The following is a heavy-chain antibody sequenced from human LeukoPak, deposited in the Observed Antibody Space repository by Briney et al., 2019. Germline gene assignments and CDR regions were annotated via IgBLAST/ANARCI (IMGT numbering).Heavy chain of an antibody. CDR3: TREVGGAEAAFDY. D-gene: IGHD6-19*01. CDR2: TYYRSKWKT. CDR1: GDSVSSNSAC. V-gene: IGHV6-1*01. J-gene: IGHJ4*02. Sequence: SQTLSLTCVISGDSVSSNSACWNWIRQSPSRGLEWLGRTYYRSKWKTDYAVSVKSRITINPDTSKNQFSLQLNSVTPDDTAVYYCTREVGGAEAAFDYWGQGTLVTVSS.